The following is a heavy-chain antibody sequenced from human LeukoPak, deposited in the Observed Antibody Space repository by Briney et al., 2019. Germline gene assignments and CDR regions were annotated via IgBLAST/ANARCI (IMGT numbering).Heavy chain of an antibody. CDR3: ARANRPFHTSGWYKDY. CDR2: ISYDGSGQ. Sequence: GRSLRLSCAASGFTFSSYAMHWVRQAPGKGLEWVALISYDGSGQYYTESVRGRFTISRDNSKNTLYLQVNSLRVEDTAVYYCARANRPFHTSGWYKDYWGQGTLVTVSS. J-gene: IGHJ4*02. D-gene: IGHD6-19*01. V-gene: IGHV3-30-3*01. CDR1: GFTFSSYA.